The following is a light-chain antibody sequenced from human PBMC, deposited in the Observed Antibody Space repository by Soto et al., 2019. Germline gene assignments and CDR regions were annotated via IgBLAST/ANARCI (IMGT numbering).Light chain of an antibody. J-gene: IGKJ1*01. CDR3: QQFT. Sequence: PGERATLSCRASQSVKTFLVWYQQRPGQAPRLLIYDASNRAAGITARFSGSGSGTAFTLTISRLEPEDFAVYYCQQFTFGQGTKVDIK. CDR1: QSVKTF. V-gene: IGKV3-11*01. CDR2: DAS.